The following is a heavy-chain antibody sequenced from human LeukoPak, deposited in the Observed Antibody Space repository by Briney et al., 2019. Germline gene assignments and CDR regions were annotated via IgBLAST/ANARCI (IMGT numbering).Heavy chain of an antibody. D-gene: IGHD3-3*01. CDR3: ARNPLGWSGYYSRRGFDY. V-gene: IGHV3-30-3*01. J-gene: IGHJ4*02. Sequence: GGSLRLSCAASGFTFSSYAMHWVRQAPGKGLEWVAVISYDGSNKYYADSVKGRFTISRDNSKNTLYLQMNSLRAEDTAVYYCARNPLGWSGYYSRRGFDYWGQGTLVTVSS. CDR2: ISYDGSNK. CDR1: GFTFSSYA.